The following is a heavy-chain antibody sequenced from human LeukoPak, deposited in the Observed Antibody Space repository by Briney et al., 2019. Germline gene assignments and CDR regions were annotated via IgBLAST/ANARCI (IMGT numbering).Heavy chain of an antibody. V-gene: IGHV3-11*01. CDR1: GFTFSDYY. CDR3: ARDRRDMVRGVMGWFDP. CDR2: ISGSGSTI. J-gene: IGHJ5*02. D-gene: IGHD3-10*01. Sequence: PGGSLRLSCAASGFTFSDYYMSWIRQAPGKGLEWVSYISGSGSTIYYADSMKGRFTISRDNSKNTLYLQMNSLRAEDTAVYYCARDRRDMVRGVMGWFDPWGQGTLVTVSS.